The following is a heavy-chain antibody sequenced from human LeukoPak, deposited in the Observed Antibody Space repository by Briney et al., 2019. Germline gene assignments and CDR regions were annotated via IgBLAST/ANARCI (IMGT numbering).Heavy chain of an antibody. CDR2: IYYSGST. Sequence: SETLSLTCTVSGGSISSYYWSWIRQPPGKGLEWIGYIYYSGSTNYNPSLKSRVTISVDRSKNQFSLKLSSVTAADTAVYYCARDLLVGADWGQGTLVTVSS. CDR1: GGSISSYY. V-gene: IGHV4-59*12. J-gene: IGHJ4*02. D-gene: IGHD6-6*01. CDR3: ARDLLVGAD.